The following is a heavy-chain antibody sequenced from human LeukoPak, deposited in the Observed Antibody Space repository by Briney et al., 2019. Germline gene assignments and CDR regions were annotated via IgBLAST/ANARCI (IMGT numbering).Heavy chain of an antibody. CDR3: ATDLFYDILTGYTFGG. CDR1: GYTFTSYS. D-gene: IGHD3-9*01. J-gene: IGHJ4*02. Sequence: ASVKVSCKASGYTFTSYSISWVRQAPGQGLEWMGWISAYNGNTNYAQKLQGRVTMTEDTSTDTAYMELSSLRSEDTAVYYCATDLFYDILTGYTFGGWGQGTLVTVSS. V-gene: IGHV1-18*01. CDR2: ISAYNGNT.